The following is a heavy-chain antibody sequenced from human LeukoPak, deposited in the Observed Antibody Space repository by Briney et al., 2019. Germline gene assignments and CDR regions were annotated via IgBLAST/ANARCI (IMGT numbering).Heavy chain of an antibody. CDR1: GFTFSSYA. J-gene: IGHJ3*02. Sequence: GGSLRLSCAASGFTFSSYAMHWVRQAPGKGLEGVAVISYDGSNKYYADSVKGRFTISRDNSKNTLYLQMNSLRAEDTAVYYCARTNVLRFLEWFDDAFDIWGQGTMVTVSS. CDR2: ISYDGSNK. V-gene: IGHV3-30*04. D-gene: IGHD3-3*01. CDR3: ARTNVLRFLEWFDDAFDI.